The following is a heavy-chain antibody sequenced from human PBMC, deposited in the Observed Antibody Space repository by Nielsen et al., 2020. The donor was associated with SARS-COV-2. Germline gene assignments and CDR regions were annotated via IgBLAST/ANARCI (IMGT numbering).Heavy chain of an antibody. CDR3: ALYDYVWGSYRNDY. CDR2: INPNSGGT. Sequence: ASVKVSCKASGYTFTGYYMHWVRQAPGQGLEWMGWINPNSGGTNYAQKFQGWVTMTRDTSISTAYMELSRLRSDDTAVYYCALYDYVWGSYRNDYWGQGTLVTVSS. CDR1: GYTFTGYY. D-gene: IGHD3-16*02. V-gene: IGHV1-2*04. J-gene: IGHJ4*02.